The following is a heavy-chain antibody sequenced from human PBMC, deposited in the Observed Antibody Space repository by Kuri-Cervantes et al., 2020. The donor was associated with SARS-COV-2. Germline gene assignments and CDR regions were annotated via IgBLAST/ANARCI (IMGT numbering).Heavy chain of an antibody. J-gene: IGHJ4*02. CDR1: GGSISSHY. CDR2: IYTSGST. V-gene: IGHV4-4*09. Sequence: SETLSLTCTVSGGSISSHYWSWIRQPPGKGLEWIGYIYTSGSTNYNPSLKSRVTISVDTSKNQFSLKLSSVTAADTAVYYCARVREFYEIDYWGQGTLVTVSS. D-gene: IGHD2/OR15-2a*01. CDR3: ARVREFYEIDY.